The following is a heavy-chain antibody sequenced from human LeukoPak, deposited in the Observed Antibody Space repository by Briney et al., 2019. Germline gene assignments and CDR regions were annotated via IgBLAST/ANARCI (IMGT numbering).Heavy chain of an antibody. CDR3: ARAGQWLVTYYFDY. V-gene: IGHV1-2*02. Sequence: ASVKVSCKASGYTFTGYYMHWVRQAPGQGLEWMGWINPNSGGTNYAQKFQGRVTMTRDTSISTAYTELSRLRSDDTAVYYCARAGQWLVTYYFDYWGQGTLVTVSS. D-gene: IGHD6-19*01. CDR2: INPNSGGT. CDR1: GYTFTGYY. J-gene: IGHJ4*02.